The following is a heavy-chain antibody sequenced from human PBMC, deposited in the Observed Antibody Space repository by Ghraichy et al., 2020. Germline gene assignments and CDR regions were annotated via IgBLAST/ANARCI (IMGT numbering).Heavy chain of an antibody. D-gene: IGHD4-17*01. CDR2: ISGSGGST. J-gene: IGHJ4*02. CDR1: GFTFSSYA. V-gene: IGHV3-23*01. Sequence: GESLNISCAASGFTFSSYAMSWVRQAPGKGLEWVSAISGSGGSTYYADSVKGRFTISRDNSKNTLYLQMNSLRAEDTAVYYCAKDGWSVTVTTNFDYWGQGTLVTVSS. CDR3: AKDGWSVTVTTNFDY.